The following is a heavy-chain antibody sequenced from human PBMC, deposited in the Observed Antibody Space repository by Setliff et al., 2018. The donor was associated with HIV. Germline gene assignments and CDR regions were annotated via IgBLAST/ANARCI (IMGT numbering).Heavy chain of an antibody. J-gene: IGHJ6*03. Sequence: ASVKVSCKPSGYTFSNYDINWVRQAAGQGLEWMGWMNPDSRNTGYAQRFEGRVTLTWDTSISTAYMELNNLKFEDTAVYYCARARRDSYDRGRRNHYYIDVWGKGTTVTV. CDR1: GYTFSNYD. V-gene: IGHV1-8*02. CDR3: ARARRDSYDRGRRNHYYIDV. D-gene: IGHD3-22*01. CDR2: MNPDSRNT.